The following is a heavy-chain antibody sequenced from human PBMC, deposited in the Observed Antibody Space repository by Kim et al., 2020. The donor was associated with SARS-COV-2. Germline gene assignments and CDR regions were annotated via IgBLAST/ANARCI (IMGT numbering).Heavy chain of an antibody. J-gene: IGHJ1*01. Sequence: YNPSIKSRVTMSVDTSKNQFSLNLSSVTAAHTAGYYCTRGTRAARLQEWGQGTLVIVSS. D-gene: IGHD6-6*01. V-gene: IGHV4-34*01. CDR3: TRGTRAARLQE.